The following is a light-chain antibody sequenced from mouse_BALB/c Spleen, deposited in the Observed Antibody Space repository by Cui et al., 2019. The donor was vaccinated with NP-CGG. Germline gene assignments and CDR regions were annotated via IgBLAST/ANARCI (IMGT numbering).Light chain of an antibody. Sequence: QAVVTQESALTTSPGETVTLTCRSSTGAVTTSNYANWVQEKSGHLFTGLIGGTNNRTPGVPARFSGSLIGDKAALAITGAQTEDEAIYFCALWYSNHWVFGGGTKLTVL. CDR1: TGAVTTSNY. J-gene: IGLJ1*01. CDR2: GTN. V-gene: IGLV1*01. CDR3: ALWYSNHWV.